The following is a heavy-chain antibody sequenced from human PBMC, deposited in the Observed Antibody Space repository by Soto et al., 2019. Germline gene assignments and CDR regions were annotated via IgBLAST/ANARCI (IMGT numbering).Heavy chain of an antibody. CDR1: GGTFSSYT. Sequence: QVQLVRSGAEVKKPGSSVKVSCKASGGTFSSYTISWVRQAPGQGLEWMGRIIPILGIANYAQKFQGRVTITADKSTSTAYMELSSLRSEDTAVYYCASENWNDVLSYYGMDVWGQGTTVTVSS. V-gene: IGHV1-69*02. CDR2: IIPILGIA. J-gene: IGHJ6*02. D-gene: IGHD1-1*01. CDR3: ASENWNDVLSYYGMDV.